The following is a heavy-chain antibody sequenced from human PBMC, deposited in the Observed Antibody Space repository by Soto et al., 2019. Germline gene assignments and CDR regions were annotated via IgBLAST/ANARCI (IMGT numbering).Heavy chain of an antibody. Sequence: PSETLSLTCAVYGGSFSGYYWSWIRQPPGKGLEWIGEINHSGSTNYNPSLKSRVTISVDTSKNQSSLKLSSVTAADTAVYYCARWRSYCSGGSCYPSFDYWGQGTLVTVSS. CDR3: ARWRSYCSGGSCYPSFDY. V-gene: IGHV4-34*01. D-gene: IGHD2-15*01. CDR1: GGSFSGYY. J-gene: IGHJ4*02. CDR2: INHSGST.